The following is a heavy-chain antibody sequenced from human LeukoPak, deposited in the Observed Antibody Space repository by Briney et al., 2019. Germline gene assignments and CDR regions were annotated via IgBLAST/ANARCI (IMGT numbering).Heavy chain of an antibody. Sequence: PSETLSLTCTVSGCSISSGDYYWSWLRQHPGKGLEWIGYISNSGTTYYNPSLKSRVTISVDTSKNQFSLKLSSVTAADAAVYYCARGTSRSGQMEDYWGQGTLVTVSS. CDR1: GCSISSGDYY. V-gene: IGHV4-31*03. CDR3: ARGTSRSGQMEDY. CDR2: ISNSGTT. J-gene: IGHJ4*02. D-gene: IGHD2-15*01.